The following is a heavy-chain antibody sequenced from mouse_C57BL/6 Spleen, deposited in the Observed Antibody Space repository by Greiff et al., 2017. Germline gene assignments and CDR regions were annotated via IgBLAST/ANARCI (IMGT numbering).Heavy chain of an antibody. CDR3: ARHDYDVEYYAMDY. Sequence: EVKLVESGGDLVKPGGSLKLSCAASGFTFSSYGMSWVRQTPDKRLEWVATISSGGSYTYYPDSVKGRFTISRDNAKNTLYLQMSSLKSEDTAMYYCARHDYDVEYYAMDYWGQGTSVTVSS. CDR1: GFTFSSYG. CDR2: ISSGGSYT. V-gene: IGHV5-6*01. D-gene: IGHD2-4*01. J-gene: IGHJ4*01.